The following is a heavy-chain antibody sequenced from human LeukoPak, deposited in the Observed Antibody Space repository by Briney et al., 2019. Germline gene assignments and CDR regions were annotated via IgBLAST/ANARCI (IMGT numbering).Heavy chain of an antibody. CDR3: TAEDGWFDP. J-gene: IGHJ5*02. Sequence: GGSLRLSCAASGFTLTNAWTNWVRQAPGKGLEWVGRIKSKPHGGTTDYAAPVKGRFTISRDDSKNTLYLQMNSLKTEDTAVYYCTAEDGWFDPWGQGTLVTVSS. CDR1: GFTLTNAW. CDR2: IKSKPHGGTT. V-gene: IGHV3-15*01.